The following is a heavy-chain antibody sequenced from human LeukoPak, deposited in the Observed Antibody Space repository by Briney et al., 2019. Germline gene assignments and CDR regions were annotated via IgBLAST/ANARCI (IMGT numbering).Heavy chain of an antibody. D-gene: IGHD5-12*01. J-gene: IGHJ4*02. V-gene: IGHV1-2*02. Sequence: ASVKVSCKASGYSFTGYYIHWVRQAPGQGLEWMGWINPNSGGTKYAQKFQGRVTMTRDTSISTAYMELSRLTFYDTAVYYCAREYSGYDPCFDYWGQGTLVTVSS. CDR2: INPNSGGT. CDR1: GYSFTGYY. CDR3: AREYSGYDPCFDY.